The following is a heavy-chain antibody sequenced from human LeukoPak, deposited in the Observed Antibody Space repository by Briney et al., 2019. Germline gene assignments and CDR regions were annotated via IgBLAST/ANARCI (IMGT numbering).Heavy chain of an antibody. D-gene: IGHD3-10*01. CDR3: ARDRDNGLVRGNAFDI. CDR1: GGSITNTNYY. CDR2: IYYSGST. J-gene: IGHJ3*02. Sequence: SETLSLTCTVSGGSITNTNYYWAWIRQPPGKGLEWIGNIYYSGSTYYNPSLKSRVTISVDTSKNQFSLKLSSVTAADTAVYYCARDRDNGLVRGNAFDIWGQGTMVTVSS. V-gene: IGHV4-39*07.